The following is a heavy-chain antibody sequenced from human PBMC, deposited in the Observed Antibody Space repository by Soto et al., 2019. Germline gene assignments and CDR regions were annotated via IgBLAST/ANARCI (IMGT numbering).Heavy chain of an antibody. J-gene: IGHJ1*01. V-gene: IGHV4-39*07. CDR2: INYGGNK. Sequence: PSETLSLTCSVSGDSVSSSNYYWGWIRQPPGKGLEWIGSINYGGNKFYSPSLNSRVTISADTSKNQFSLKLSSVTAADTAVYYCARSIDTEYFQHWGQGTLVTVSS. CDR3: ARSIDTEYFQH. D-gene: IGHD2-21*01. CDR1: GDSVSSSNYY.